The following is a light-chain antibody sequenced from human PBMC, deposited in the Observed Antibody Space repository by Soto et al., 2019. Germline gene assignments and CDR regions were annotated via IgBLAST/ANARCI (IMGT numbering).Light chain of an antibody. CDR3: QRYGSSPLIT. CDR2: GTS. J-gene: IGKJ5*01. V-gene: IGKV3-20*01. Sequence: EIMMKLSPATLSVSPSESPTLSCRXSQSVSSYLAWYQQRPGQAPRLLIYGTSSRATGIPDRFSGSGSGTDFTLTISRLELEDFAVYFCQRYGSSPLITFGQGTRLEI. CDR1: QSVSSY.